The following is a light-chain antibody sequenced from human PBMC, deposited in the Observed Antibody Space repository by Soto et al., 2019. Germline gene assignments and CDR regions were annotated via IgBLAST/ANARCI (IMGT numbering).Light chain of an antibody. CDR2: EVN. CDR3: LSYTSANPLV. V-gene: IGLV2-14*01. J-gene: IGLJ2*01. Sequence: QSALTQPASVSASPGQSITISCTGTSSDVGGYKFVSWYQHHPGKAPKLMIYEVNNRPSGVSNRFSGSKSGNTASLTISGLQPEDEADYYCLSYTSANPLVFGGGTKLTVL. CDR1: SSDVGGYKF.